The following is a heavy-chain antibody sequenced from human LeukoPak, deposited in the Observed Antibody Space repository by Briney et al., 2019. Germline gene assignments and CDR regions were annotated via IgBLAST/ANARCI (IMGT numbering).Heavy chain of an antibody. D-gene: IGHD3-10*01. CDR3: ASLPRVYGSGSYDFGY. CDR2: IIPIFGTA. CDR1: GGTFSSYA. Sequence: GASVKVSCKASGGTFSSYAISWVRQAPGQGLEWMGGIIPIFGTANYAQKFQGRVTITTDESTSTAYMELSSLRSEDTAVYYCASLPRVYGSGSYDFGYWGQGTLVTVSS. V-gene: IGHV1-69*05. J-gene: IGHJ4*02.